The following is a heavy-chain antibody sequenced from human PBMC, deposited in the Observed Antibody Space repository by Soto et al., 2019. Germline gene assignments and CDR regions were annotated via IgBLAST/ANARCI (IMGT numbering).Heavy chain of an antibody. CDR2: TWYDGSKA. V-gene: IGHV3-33*01. Sequence: PGGSLRLSCFASGFTFSSYGMHWVRQAPGKGLEWVALTWYDGSKAYYAEPVKGRFTISRDNSKNTLYLQMNSLRAEDTAVYYCARYCSGGSCYPTYYGLDVWGQGTTVTV. CDR3: ARYCSGGSCYPTYYGLDV. D-gene: IGHD2-15*01. CDR1: GFTFSSYG. J-gene: IGHJ6*02.